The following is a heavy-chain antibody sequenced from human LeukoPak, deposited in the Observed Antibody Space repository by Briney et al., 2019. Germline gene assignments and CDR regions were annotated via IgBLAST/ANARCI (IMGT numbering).Heavy chain of an antibody. J-gene: IGHJ4*02. D-gene: IGHD3-22*01. Sequence: PSETLSLTCAVSGYSISSGYYWGWIRQPPGQGLEWIGSIYHSGSTYYNPSLKSRVTISVDTSKNQFSLKLSSVTAADTAVYYCARGGPPSVVVFDYWGQGTLVTVSS. V-gene: IGHV4-38-2*01. CDR3: ARGGPPSVVVFDY. CDR1: GYSISSGYY. CDR2: IYHSGST.